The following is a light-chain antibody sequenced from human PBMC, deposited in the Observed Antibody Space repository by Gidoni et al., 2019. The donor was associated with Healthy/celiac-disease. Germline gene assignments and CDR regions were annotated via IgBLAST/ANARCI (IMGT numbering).Light chain of an antibody. J-gene: IGKJ2*01. CDR1: QSLLHSNGYNY. V-gene: IGKV2-28*01. CDR3: MRALQTPDT. CDR2: LGS. Sequence: DIVMTPSLPSLPVTPGEPASISCRSSQSLLHSNGYNYLGWYLQKPGQSPQLLIDLGSNRASGVPNRISSSGSGADFTMKISRVAAEDVAVYCCMRALQTPDTFGQXTKLEIK.